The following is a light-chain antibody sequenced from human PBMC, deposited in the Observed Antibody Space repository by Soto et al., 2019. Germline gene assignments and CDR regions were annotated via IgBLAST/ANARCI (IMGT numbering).Light chain of an antibody. CDR3: QQTYSTPWT. V-gene: IGKV1-39*01. J-gene: IGKJ1*01. CDR2: AAS. Sequence: IQMTQSPSSLSASVGDRVAITCRASQSISSNLNWYQQKPGKAPKLLIYAASSLQSGVPSRFSGSASGTDFTLTISSLQPEDFAAYHCQQTYSTPWTFGQGTKWIS. CDR1: QSISSN.